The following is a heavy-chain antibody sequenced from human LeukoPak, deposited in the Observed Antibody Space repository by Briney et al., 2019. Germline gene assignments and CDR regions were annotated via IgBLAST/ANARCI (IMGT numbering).Heavy chain of an antibody. CDR3: AGRERYYDSSGYYPFDY. V-gene: IGHV1-69*13. D-gene: IGHD3-22*01. Sequence: AVKVSCKAFGGTFSSYAISWVRQAPGQGLEWMGGIIPIFGTANYAQKFQGRVTITADESTSTAYMELSSLRSEDTAVYYCAGRERYYDSSGYYPFDYWGQGTLVTVSS. J-gene: IGHJ4*02. CDR1: GGTFSSYA. CDR2: IIPIFGTA.